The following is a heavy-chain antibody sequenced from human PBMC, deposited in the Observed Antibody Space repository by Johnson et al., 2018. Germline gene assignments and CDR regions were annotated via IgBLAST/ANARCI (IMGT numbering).Heavy chain of an antibody. D-gene: IGHD4-17*01. Sequence: QVQLQQWGAGLLKPSETLSLTCAVYGGSFSGYYWSWIRQPPGKGLEWIGEINHSGSTNYNPSLKSRVTISVDTSKNQFSLKLSSVTAADTAVYYCAGDNYGDYGDAFDIWGQGTMVTVSS. V-gene: IGHV4-34*01. CDR1: GGSFSGYY. CDR2: INHSGST. J-gene: IGHJ3*02. CDR3: AGDNYGDYGDAFDI.